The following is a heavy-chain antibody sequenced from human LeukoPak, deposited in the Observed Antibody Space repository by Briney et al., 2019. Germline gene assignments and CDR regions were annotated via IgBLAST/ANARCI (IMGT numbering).Heavy chain of an antibody. CDR3: ARPYDSSGWYPDY. D-gene: IGHD3-22*01. CDR2: VSSSGGTT. CDR1: GFTFSSYA. V-gene: IGHV3-23*01. J-gene: IGHJ4*02. Sequence: GGSLRLSCAASGFTFSSYAMCWVRQAPGKGLEWVSAVSSSGGTTYYADSVKGRFTISRDNSKNTLYLQMNSLSAEDTAVYYCARPYDSSGWYPDYWGQGTLVTVSS.